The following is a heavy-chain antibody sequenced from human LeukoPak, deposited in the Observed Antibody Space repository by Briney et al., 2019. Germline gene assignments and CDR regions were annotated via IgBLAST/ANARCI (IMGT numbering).Heavy chain of an antibody. V-gene: IGHV3-21*01. CDR3: ARVSRVACTSSWYLDY. J-gene: IGHJ4*02. CDR2: IGGGGRYI. D-gene: IGHD6-13*01. Sequence: PGGSLRLSCAASGFTFRSYTMNWVRQAPGKGLEWVSSIGGGGRYIYYADSMKGRFTISRDNAKNSLFLQMNSLSAEDTALYYCARVSRVACTSSWYLDYWGQGTLVTVSS. CDR1: GFTFRSYT.